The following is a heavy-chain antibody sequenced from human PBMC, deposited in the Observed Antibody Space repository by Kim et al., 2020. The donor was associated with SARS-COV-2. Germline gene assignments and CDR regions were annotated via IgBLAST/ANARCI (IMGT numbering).Heavy chain of an antibody. Sequence: ASVKVSCKASGYTFTSYYMHWVRQAPGQGLEWMGIINPSGGSTSYAQKFQGRVTMTRDTSTSTVYMELSSLRSEDTAVYYCARANTIFGLTGYYYYMDVWGKGTTVTVSS. J-gene: IGHJ6*03. CDR1: GYTFTSYY. CDR3: ARANTIFGLTGYYYYMDV. D-gene: IGHD3-3*01. V-gene: IGHV1-46*01. CDR2: INPSGGST.